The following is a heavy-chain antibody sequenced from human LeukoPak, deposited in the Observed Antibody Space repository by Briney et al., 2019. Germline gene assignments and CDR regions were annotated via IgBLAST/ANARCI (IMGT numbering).Heavy chain of an antibody. J-gene: IGHJ4*02. Sequence: GGSLRLSCAASGFTFSSYAMSWVRQAPGKGLEWVSAISGSGGSTYYADSVKGRFTISRDNSKITLYLQMNSLRAEDTAVYYCAKEITAGYYDSSGAFDYWGQGTLVTVSS. D-gene: IGHD3-22*01. V-gene: IGHV3-23*01. CDR1: GFTFSSYA. CDR2: ISGSGGST. CDR3: AKEITAGYYDSSGAFDY.